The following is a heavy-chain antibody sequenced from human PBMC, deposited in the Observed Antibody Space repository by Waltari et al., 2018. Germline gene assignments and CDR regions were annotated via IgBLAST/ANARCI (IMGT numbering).Heavy chain of an antibody. CDR3: ARDLGRVVVAATSYGMDV. D-gene: IGHD2-15*01. V-gene: IGHV1-69*01. CDR1: GGTFSSYA. CDR2: AIQIFGAE. Sequence: QVQLVQSGAEVKKPGSSVKVSCKASGGTFSSYAISWVRQAPGPGLEWLGGAIQIFGAENTGQKFKGRVTITADESTRTAYMELSSLRSEDTAVYYCARDLGRVVVAATSYGMDVWGQGTTVTVSS. J-gene: IGHJ6*02.